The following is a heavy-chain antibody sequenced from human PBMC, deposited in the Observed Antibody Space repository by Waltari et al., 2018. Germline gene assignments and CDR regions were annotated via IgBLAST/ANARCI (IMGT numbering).Heavy chain of an antibody. D-gene: IGHD3-22*01. Sequence: QVQLQQWGAGLLKPSETLSLTCAVYGGSFSGYYWSWIRQPPGKGLEWIGEINHSGSTNYHPSLKSRVTISVNTSKNQFSLKVSSVTAADTAVYYCAVDYYDTDFDYWGQRTLVTVSS. CDR3: AVDYYDTDFDY. CDR1: GGSFSGYY. J-gene: IGHJ4*02. CDR2: INHSGST. V-gene: IGHV4-34*01.